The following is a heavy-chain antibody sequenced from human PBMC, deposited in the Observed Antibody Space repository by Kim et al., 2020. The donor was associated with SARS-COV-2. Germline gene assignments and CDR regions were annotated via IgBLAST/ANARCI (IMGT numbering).Heavy chain of an antibody. D-gene: IGHD5-12*01. CDR3: ATISGDSGYDLGGRDGMDV. Sequence: SETLSLTCAVYGGSFSGYYWSWIRQPPGKGLEWIGEINHSGSTNYNPSLKSRVTISVDTSKNQFSLKLSSVTAADTAVYYCATISGDSGYDLGGRDGMDVWGQGTTVTVSS. J-gene: IGHJ6*02. CDR1: GGSFSGYY. CDR2: INHSGST. V-gene: IGHV4-34*01.